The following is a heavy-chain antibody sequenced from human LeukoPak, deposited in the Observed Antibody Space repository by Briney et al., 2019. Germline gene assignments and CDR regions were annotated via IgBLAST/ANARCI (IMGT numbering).Heavy chain of an antibody. Sequence: PSETLSLTCTVSGGSISSSSYYWGWIRQPPGKGLEWIGSIYYSGSTYYNPSLKSRVTISVDTSKNQFSLKLSSVTAADTAVYYCARNGYGDYEVVGGWFDPWGQGTLVTVSS. CDR3: ARNGYGDYEVVGGWFDP. V-gene: IGHV4-39*07. CDR2: IYYSGST. CDR1: GGSISSSSYY. J-gene: IGHJ5*02. D-gene: IGHD4-17*01.